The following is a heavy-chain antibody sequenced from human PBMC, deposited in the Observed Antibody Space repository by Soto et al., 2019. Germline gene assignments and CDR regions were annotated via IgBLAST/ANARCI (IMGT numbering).Heavy chain of an antibody. CDR1: GYTFTSYY. J-gene: IGHJ4*02. CDR2: INPSGGST. CDR3: ARVYSGYDFFDYFDY. D-gene: IGHD5-12*01. V-gene: IGHV1-46*03. Sequence: ASVKVSCKASGYTFTSYYMHWVRQAPGQGLEWMGIINPSGGSTSYAQKFQGRVTMTRDTSTITVYMELSSLRSEDTAMYYCARVYSGYDFFDYFDYWGQGTLVTVSS.